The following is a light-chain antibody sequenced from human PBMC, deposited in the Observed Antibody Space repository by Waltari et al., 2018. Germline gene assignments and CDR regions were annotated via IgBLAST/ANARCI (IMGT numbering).Light chain of an antibody. CDR1: RSVLYNSNNKNY. Sequence: EIVMTQSPASLAVSLADRAAIHCKSSRSVLYNSNNKNYLAWYQQKPRQPPKLLINWASSRESGVPDRFSGSGSGTDFTLTISSLQAEDVAVYYCQQYYSSPISFGQGTRLEIK. J-gene: IGKJ5*01. CDR3: QQYYSSPIS. CDR2: WAS. V-gene: IGKV4-1*01.